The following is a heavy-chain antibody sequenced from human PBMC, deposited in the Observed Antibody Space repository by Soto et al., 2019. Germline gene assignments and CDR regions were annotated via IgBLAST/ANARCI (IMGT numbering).Heavy chain of an antibody. Sequence: EVLLLESGGGLVQPGGSLRLSCAASGFTFSNYDMGWVRQAPGKGLELVSFISGSGSGPYYADSVKGLFTISRDNAENTLYLQMNSLRVEDTALYYCAKLQSWRALDYWGQGTLVTVSS. CDR3: AKLQSWRALDY. CDR1: GFTFSNYD. V-gene: IGHV3-23*01. CDR2: ISGSGSGP. J-gene: IGHJ4*02. D-gene: IGHD6-13*01.